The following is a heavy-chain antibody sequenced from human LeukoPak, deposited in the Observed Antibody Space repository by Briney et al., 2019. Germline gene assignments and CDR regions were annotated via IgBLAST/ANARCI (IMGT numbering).Heavy chain of an antibody. Sequence: GVSLRLSCAASGYTFSDYGMHWVRQAPGKGLEWAASIRYDGTGQYYADSVKGRFTISRDNSRNTLYLQMKSLRGEDTAIYYCTKDLSTSHCTTAMCYYFDYWGLGTLVTVSS. CDR1: GYTFSDYG. CDR2: IRYDGTGQ. V-gene: IGHV3-30*02. J-gene: IGHJ4*01. D-gene: IGHD2/OR15-2a*01. CDR3: TKDLSTSHCTTAMCYYFDY.